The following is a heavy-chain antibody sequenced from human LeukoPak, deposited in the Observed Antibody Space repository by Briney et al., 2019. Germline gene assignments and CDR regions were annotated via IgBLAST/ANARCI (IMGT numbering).Heavy chain of an antibody. CDR2: IYYSGST. CDR1: GGSISSYY. V-gene: IGHV4-31*03. J-gene: IGHJ6*02. Sequence: SETLSLTCTVSGGSISSYYWSWIRQHPGKGLEWIGYIYYSGSTYYNPSLKSRVTISVDTSKNQFSLKLSSVTAADTAVYYCARVHYYGSGSYQGAYYYGMDVWGQGTTVTVSS. CDR3: ARVHYYGSGSYQGAYYYGMDV. D-gene: IGHD3-10*01.